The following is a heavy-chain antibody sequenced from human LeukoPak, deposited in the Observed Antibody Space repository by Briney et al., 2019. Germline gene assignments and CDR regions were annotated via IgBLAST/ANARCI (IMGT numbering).Heavy chain of an antibody. Sequence: PGGPLRLSCAASGFTFSSYWMHWVRQAPGKGLVWVSSINSGGSSTTYADSVKGRFTISRDNAKNTLYLQMNSLRAEDTAVYYCARDRGSTFDYWGQGTLVTVSS. V-gene: IGHV3-74*01. CDR1: GFTFSSYW. CDR2: INSGGSST. CDR3: ARDRGSTFDY. J-gene: IGHJ4*02. D-gene: IGHD3-10*01.